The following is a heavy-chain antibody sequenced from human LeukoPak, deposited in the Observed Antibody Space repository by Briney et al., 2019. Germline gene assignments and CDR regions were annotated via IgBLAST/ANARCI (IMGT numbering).Heavy chain of an antibody. V-gene: IGHV3-30-3*01. CDR3: ARGRFGELYDAFDI. Sequence: GGSLRLSCAASGFTFSSYAMHWVRQAPGKGLEWVAVISYDGSNKYYADSVKGRFTIFRDNSKNTLYLQMNSLRAEDTAVYYCARGRFGELYDAFDIWGQGTMVTVSS. D-gene: IGHD3-10*01. CDR1: GFTFSSYA. CDR2: ISYDGSNK. J-gene: IGHJ3*02.